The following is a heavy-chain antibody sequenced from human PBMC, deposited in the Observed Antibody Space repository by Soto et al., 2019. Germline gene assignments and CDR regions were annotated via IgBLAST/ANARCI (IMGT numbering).Heavy chain of an antibody. CDR1: GFTFSSYG. CDR2: IWYDGSNK. CDR3: ARDGIAVAGTFGWFDP. D-gene: IGHD6-19*01. J-gene: IGHJ5*02. V-gene: IGHV3-33*01. Sequence: GGSLRLSCAASGFTFSSYGMHWVRQAPGKGLEWVAVIWYDGSNKYYADSVKGRFTISRDNSKNTLYLQMNSLRAEDTAVYYCARDGIAVAGTFGWFDPWGQGTLVTVSS.